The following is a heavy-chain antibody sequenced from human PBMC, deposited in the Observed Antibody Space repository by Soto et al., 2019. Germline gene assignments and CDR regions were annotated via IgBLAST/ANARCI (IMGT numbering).Heavy chain of an antibody. CDR3: ARVFSGFDYMGYYYYYYMDV. D-gene: IGHD3-16*01. V-gene: IGHV4-59*01. Sequence: NPSETLSLTCTVSGGSISTYYWSWIRQPPGKGLEWIGYMYYSGSTNYNPSLKSRVTISVDTSKSQFSLKLSSVTAADTAVYYCARVFSGFDYMGYYYYYYMDVWGKGTTVTVSS. CDR2: MYYSGST. J-gene: IGHJ6*03. CDR1: GGSISTYY.